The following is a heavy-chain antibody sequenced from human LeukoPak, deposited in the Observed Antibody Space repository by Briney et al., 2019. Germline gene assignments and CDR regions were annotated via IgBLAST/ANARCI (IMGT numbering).Heavy chain of an antibody. CDR2: IWYDGSNK. J-gene: IGHJ4*02. CDR3: ARVPVYDILTGPDFDY. Sequence: GSLRLSCAASGFTFSSYGMHWVRQAPGKGLEWVAVIWYDGSNKYYADSVKGRFTISRDNSKNTVYLQMNSLRAEDTAVYYGARVPVYDILTGPDFDYWGQGTLVTVSS. V-gene: IGHV3-33*01. CDR1: GFTFSSYG. D-gene: IGHD3-9*01.